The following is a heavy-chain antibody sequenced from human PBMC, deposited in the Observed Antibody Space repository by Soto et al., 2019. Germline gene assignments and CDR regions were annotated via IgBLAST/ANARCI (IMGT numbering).Heavy chain of an antibody. V-gene: IGHV4-34*01. D-gene: IGHD3-3*01. J-gene: IGHJ5*02. CDR3: ATRITVFRLLIPPFDP. CDR2: INHTGGT. Sequence: PSGCMYISCAVCGGCVNGYYWNWIRQPTGKGLEWIGEINHTGGTHYNPSLKSRVTMSVDTSKNQFSLRLSSVTAADTAIYYCATRITVFRLLIPPFDPWGQGTQVTVSS. CDR1: GGCVNGYY.